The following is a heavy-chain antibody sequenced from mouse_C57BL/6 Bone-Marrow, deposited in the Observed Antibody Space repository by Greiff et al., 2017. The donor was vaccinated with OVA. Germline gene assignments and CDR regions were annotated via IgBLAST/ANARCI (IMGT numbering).Heavy chain of an antibody. CDR1: GFPITSGYY. D-gene: IGHD2-2*01. J-gene: IGHJ4*01. Sequence: KLQESGPGLVKPSQSLFLTCSITGFPITSGYYWIWIRQSPGKPLEWMGYITHSGETFYNPSLPSPISITRETSKNQFFLQLNSVTTEDTAMYYCAGDRGDGYVYAMDYWGQGTSVTVSS. CDR2: ITHSGET. V-gene: IGHV12-3*01. CDR3: AGDRGDGYVYAMDY.